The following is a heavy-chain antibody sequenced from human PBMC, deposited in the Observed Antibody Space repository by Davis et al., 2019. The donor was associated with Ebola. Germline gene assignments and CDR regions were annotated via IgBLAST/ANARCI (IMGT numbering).Heavy chain of an antibody. Sequence: AASVKVSCKASGYTFTSYVLHWVRQAPGQGLEWVGWINPYTGDTKYSQKFQGRVTITRDTSATTAYMDLSSLRSEDTAVYFCARLSGTWSSLYGMDVWGQGTTVTVSS. CDR2: INPYTGDT. J-gene: IGHJ6*02. D-gene: IGHD6-13*01. CDR3: ARLSGTWSSLYGMDV. CDR1: GYTFTSYV. V-gene: IGHV1-3*01.